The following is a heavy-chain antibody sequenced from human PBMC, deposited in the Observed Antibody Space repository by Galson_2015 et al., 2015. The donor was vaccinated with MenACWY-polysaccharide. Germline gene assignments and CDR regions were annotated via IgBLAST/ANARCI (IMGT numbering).Heavy chain of an antibody. V-gene: IGHV4-31*03. CDR3: ARSEYGWYPDY. J-gene: IGHJ4*02. D-gene: IGHD4/OR15-4a*01. Sequence: TLSLTCTVSGGSISSGGYYWSWIRQHPGKGLEWIGYIYYSGSTYYNPSLKSRVTISVDTSKNQFSLKLSSVTAADTAVYYCARSEYGWYPDYWGQGTLVTVSS. CDR2: IYYSGST. CDR1: GGSISSGGYY.